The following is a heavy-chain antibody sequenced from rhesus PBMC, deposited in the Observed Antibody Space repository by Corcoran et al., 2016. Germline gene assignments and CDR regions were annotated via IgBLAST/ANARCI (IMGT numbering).Heavy chain of an antibody. CDR2: VYGERAST. D-gene: IGHD2-39*02. CDR3: ARQCYTDHLGGLDS. CDR1: GGSITGYPN. V-gene: IGHV4-143*01. Sequence: QVKLQESGPGLVQPSETLSLTCTVSGGSITGYPNCHWIRQAPGKGLEWFGAVYGERASTNSNPSLRSRVTISKDTSKNQFSLRLTSVPAADTAVYYCARQCYTDHLGGLDSWGQGVVVTVSS. J-gene: IGHJ6*01.